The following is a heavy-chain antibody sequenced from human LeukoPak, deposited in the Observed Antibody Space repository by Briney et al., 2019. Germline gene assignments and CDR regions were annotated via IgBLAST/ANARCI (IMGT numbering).Heavy chain of an antibody. CDR2: IYYSGTT. CDR1: GGSISSYY. D-gene: IGHD2-15*01. Sequence: SETLSLTCTVSGGSISSYYWSWIRQPPGKGLEWIGYIYYSGTTNYNPSLKSRVTISVDTSKNQFSLKLSSVTAADTAVYYCARGGSGGPDGYFDLWGRGTLVTVSP. V-gene: IGHV4-59*01. CDR3: ARGGSGGPDGYFDL. J-gene: IGHJ2*01.